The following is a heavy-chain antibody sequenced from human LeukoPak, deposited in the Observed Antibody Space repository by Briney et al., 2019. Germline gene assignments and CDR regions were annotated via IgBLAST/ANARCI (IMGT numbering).Heavy chain of an antibody. Sequence: GASVKVSCKVSGYTLTELSMHWVRQAPGKGLEWMGGFDPEDGETIYAQKFQGRVTMTEDTSTDTAYMELSSLRSEDTAVYYCATLSDYDILTGYHLWGQGTLATVSS. CDR2: FDPEDGET. J-gene: IGHJ4*02. D-gene: IGHD3-9*01. CDR1: GYTLTELS. V-gene: IGHV1-24*01. CDR3: ATLSDYDILTGYHL.